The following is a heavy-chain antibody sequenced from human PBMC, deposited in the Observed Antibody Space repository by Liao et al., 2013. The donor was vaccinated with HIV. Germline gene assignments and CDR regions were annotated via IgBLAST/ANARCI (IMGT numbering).Heavy chain of an antibody. CDR1: GGSFSGYY. J-gene: IGHJ4*02. Sequence: QVQLQQWGAGLLKPSETLFLTCAVYGGSFSGYYWSWIRQPPGKGLEWIGEINHSGSTNYNPSLKSRVTISVDTSKNLFSLKLSSVTAADTAVYYCARDVNYGGFDYWGQGTLVTVSS. D-gene: IGHD4-23*01. CDR3: ARDVNYGGFDY. CDR2: INHSGST. V-gene: IGHV4-34*01.